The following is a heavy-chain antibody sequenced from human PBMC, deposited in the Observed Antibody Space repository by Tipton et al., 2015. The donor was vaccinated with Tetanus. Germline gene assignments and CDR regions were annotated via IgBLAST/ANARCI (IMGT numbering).Heavy chain of an antibody. Sequence: QLVQSGAEVKKPGESLKISCKGSGYSFTSYWIGWVRQMPGKGLEWMGIIYPGDSDTRYSPSFQGQVTISADKSISAAYLQWSSLKASDTAMYYCARRAPCYYDSSEVEGPFDYWGQGTLVTVSS. CDR1: GYSFTSYW. CDR2: IYPGDSDT. D-gene: IGHD3-22*01. V-gene: IGHV5-51*01. J-gene: IGHJ4*02. CDR3: ARRAPCYYDSSEVEGPFDY.